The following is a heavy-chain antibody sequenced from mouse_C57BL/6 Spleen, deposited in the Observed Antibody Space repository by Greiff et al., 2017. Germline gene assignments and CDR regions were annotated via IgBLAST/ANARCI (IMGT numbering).Heavy chain of an antibody. Sequence: VQLQQSGPVLVKPGASVKMSCKASGYTFTDYYMNWVKQSHGKSLEWIGVINPYNGGTSYNQKFKGKATLTVDKSSSTAYMELNSLSSEDSALYYCASWAYDGDTGFAYWSQGTLVTVSA. CDR1: GYTFTDYY. J-gene: IGHJ3*01. V-gene: IGHV1-19*01. CDR3: ASWAYDGDTGFAY. CDR2: INPYNGGT. D-gene: IGHD2-3*01.